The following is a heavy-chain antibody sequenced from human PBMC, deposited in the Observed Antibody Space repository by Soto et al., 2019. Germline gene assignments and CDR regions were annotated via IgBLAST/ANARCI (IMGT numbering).Heavy chain of an antibody. D-gene: IGHD5-18*01. CDR3: ARGDLGYSYGTPRY. V-gene: IGHV3-21*01. J-gene: IGHJ4*02. Sequence: EVQLVESGGGLVKPGGSLRLSCAASGFTFSSYSMNWVRQAPGKGLEWVSSISSSSSYIYYADSVKGRFTISRDNAKNSLYLQMNSLRAEDTAVYYCARGDLGYSYGTPRYWGQGTLVTVSS. CDR1: GFTFSSYS. CDR2: ISSSSSYI.